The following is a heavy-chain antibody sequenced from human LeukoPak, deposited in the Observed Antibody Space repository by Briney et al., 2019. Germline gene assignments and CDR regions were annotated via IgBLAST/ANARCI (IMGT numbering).Heavy chain of an antibody. CDR1: GFTFSSYA. D-gene: IGHD2-8*01. V-gene: IGHV3-23*01. CDR2: ISDSGDYT. Sequence: PGGSLRLSCAGSGFTFSSYAMSWVRQAPGQGLEWVSAISDSGDYTSYADSVRGRFTISRDNSRNTLYLQMISLRPEDTAVNYCAKDTSIGKYCTNGVCSPFDYWGQGTLVTVSS. J-gene: IGHJ4*02. CDR3: AKDTSIGKYCTNGVCSPFDY.